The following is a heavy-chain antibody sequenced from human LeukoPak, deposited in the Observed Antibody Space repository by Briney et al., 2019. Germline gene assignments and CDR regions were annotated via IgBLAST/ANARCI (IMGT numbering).Heavy chain of an antibody. CDR1: GFTFDDYA. CDR3: AKDAVVVTAIPATYYFDY. Sequence: GGSLRLSCAASGFTFDDYAMHWVQQAPGKGLEWVSGISWNSGSIGYADSVKGRFTISRDNAKNSLYLQMNSLRAEDTALYYCAKDAVVVTAIPATYYFDYWGQGTLVTVSS. J-gene: IGHJ4*02. V-gene: IGHV3-9*01. D-gene: IGHD2-21*02. CDR2: ISWNSGSI.